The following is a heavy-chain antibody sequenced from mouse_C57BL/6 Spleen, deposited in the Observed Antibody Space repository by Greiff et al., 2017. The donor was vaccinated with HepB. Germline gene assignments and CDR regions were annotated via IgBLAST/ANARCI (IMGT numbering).Heavy chain of an antibody. CDR1: GYAFSSSW. Sequence: VQLQQSGPELVKPGASVKISCKASGYAFSSSWMNWVKQRPGKGLEWIGRIYPGDGDTNYNGKFKGKATLTEDKSSSTAYMQLSSLTSEDSAVYFGAREGEIKRYFGVWGTGTTVTVSS. J-gene: IGHJ1*03. D-gene: IGHD2-4*01. V-gene: IGHV1-82*01. CDR2: IYPGDGDT. CDR3: AREGEIKRYFGV.